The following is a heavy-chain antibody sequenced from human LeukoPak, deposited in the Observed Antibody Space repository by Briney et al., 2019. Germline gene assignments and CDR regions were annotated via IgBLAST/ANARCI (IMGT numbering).Heavy chain of an antibody. D-gene: IGHD3-22*01. J-gene: IGHJ4*02. CDR3: ARDRYYYDSSGSPFDY. CDR1: GFTFSTFA. CDR2: IYTSGST. V-gene: IGHV4-4*07. Sequence: PGGSLRLSCAASGFTFSTFAMIWVRQPPGKGLEWIGRIYTSGSTNYNPSLKSRVTMSVDTSKNQFSLKLSSVTAADTAVYYCARDRYYYDSSGSPFDYWGQGTLVTVSS.